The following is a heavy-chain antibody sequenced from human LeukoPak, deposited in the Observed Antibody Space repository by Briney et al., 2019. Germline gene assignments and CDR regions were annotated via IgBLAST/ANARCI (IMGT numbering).Heavy chain of an antibody. J-gene: IGHJ5*02. CDR3: AREEWGSTALHP. Sequence: PGGSLRLSCAASGFTFSSYSMNWVRQTPGNGLEWVSSISSSSSYIYYADSVKGRFTISRDNAKNSLYLQMNSLRAEDTAVYYCAREEWGSTALHPWGQGTLVTVSS. V-gene: IGHV3-21*01. D-gene: IGHD3-3*01. CDR2: ISSSSSYI. CDR1: GFTFSSYS.